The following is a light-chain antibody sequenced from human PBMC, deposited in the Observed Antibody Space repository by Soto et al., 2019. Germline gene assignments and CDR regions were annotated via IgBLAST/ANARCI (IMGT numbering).Light chain of an antibody. CDR3: SSYTSSSTRLYV. CDR2: DVS. Sequence: QSVLTQPASVSGSPGQSIAISCTGTNSDVGAYNYVSWYQQHPGKAPQLMIYDVSNRPSGVSNRFSGSKSGITASLTISGLQAEDEADYYCSSYTSSSTRLYVFGTGTKVTVL. CDR1: NSDVGAYNY. J-gene: IGLJ1*01. V-gene: IGLV2-14*01.